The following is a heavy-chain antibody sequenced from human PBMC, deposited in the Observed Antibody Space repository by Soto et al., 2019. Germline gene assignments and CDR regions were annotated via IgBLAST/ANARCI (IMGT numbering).Heavy chain of an antibody. J-gene: IGHJ6*02. D-gene: IGHD3-16*01. Sequence: SETLSLTCTVSGGSIRSSSYYWGWIRQPPGKWLEWIGSIYYSGSTYYNPSLKSRVTISVDTSKNQFSLKLSSVTAADTAVYYCASLGASYSYYYDGMDVWGQGTTVTVS. V-gene: IGHV4-39*01. CDR3: ASLGASYSYYYDGMDV. CDR2: IYYSGST. CDR1: GGSIRSSSYY.